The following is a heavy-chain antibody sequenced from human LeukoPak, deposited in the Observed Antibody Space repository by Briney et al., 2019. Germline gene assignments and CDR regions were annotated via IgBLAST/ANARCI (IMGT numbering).Heavy chain of an antibody. D-gene: IGHD2-8*01. Sequence: GGSLRLSCAAAGFTFSTYEMNWVRQAPGKGLEWISHITSRATIMRYADSVKGRFTVSRDNAKNSLSLQLNSLRAEDMALYYCARGRYCSDGICYTTRYFDLWGRGTLVTVSS. CDR3: ARGRYCSDGICYTTRYFDL. CDR1: GFTFSTYE. V-gene: IGHV3-48*03. CDR2: ITSRATIM. J-gene: IGHJ2*01.